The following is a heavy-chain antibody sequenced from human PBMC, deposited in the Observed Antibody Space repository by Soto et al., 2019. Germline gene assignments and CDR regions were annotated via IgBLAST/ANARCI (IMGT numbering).Heavy chain of an antibody. CDR3: ISGPTPNDY. CDR2: IRSKADSYAT. Sequence: EVQLVESGGGLVQPGGSLKLSCVVSGFSFSGSAMHWVRQASGKGLEWVGRIRSKADSYATSYGASVKGRFTISRDDSKNTAYLQMNSLKTQDTAVYYCISGPTPNDYWGQGTLVTVST. CDR1: GFSFSGSA. V-gene: IGHV3-73*02. J-gene: IGHJ4*02.